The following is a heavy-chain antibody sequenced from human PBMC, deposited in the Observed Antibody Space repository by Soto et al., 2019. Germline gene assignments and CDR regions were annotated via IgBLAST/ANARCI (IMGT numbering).Heavy chain of an antibody. CDR3: ARDSGYSSGWYDPGYYGMDV. CDR1: GFTFSSYD. V-gene: IGHV3-13*01. CDR2: IGTAGDT. D-gene: IGHD6-19*01. Sequence: PGGSLRLSCAASGFTFSSYDMHWVRQATGKGLEWVSAIGTAGDTYYPGSVKGRFTISRENAKNSLYFQMNSLRAEDTAVYYCARDSGYSSGWYDPGYYGMDVWGQGTTVTVSS. J-gene: IGHJ6*02.